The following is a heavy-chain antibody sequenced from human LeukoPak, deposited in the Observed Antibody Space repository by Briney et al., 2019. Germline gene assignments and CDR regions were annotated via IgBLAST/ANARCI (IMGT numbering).Heavy chain of an antibody. Sequence: ASVKVSCKASGYTLTSYDINWVRQATGQGLEWMGWMNPNSGNTGYAQKFQGRVTMTRNTSISTAYVELSSLRSEDTAVYYCARRKFGYDDAFDIWGQGTMVTVSS. CDR2: MNPNSGNT. D-gene: IGHD5-12*01. CDR3: ARRKFGYDDAFDI. J-gene: IGHJ3*02. V-gene: IGHV1-8*01. CDR1: GYTLTSYD.